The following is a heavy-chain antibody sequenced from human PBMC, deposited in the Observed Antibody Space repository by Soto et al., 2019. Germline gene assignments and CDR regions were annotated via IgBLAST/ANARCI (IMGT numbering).Heavy chain of an antibody. CDR1: GYTFTSYD. D-gene: IGHD7-27*01. V-gene: IGHV1-8*01. Sequence: QVQLVQSGAEVKKPGASVKVSCKTSGYTFTSYDINWVRQAAGQGLEWMGWMNPNNGNTGYAQKFQGRVTMTRYTSISTAYLEMSSLRSEDTAVYYCAINPAKTGEFGFWGQGSMVNVSS. CDR3: AINPAKTGEFGF. J-gene: IGHJ4*02. CDR2: MNPNNGNT.